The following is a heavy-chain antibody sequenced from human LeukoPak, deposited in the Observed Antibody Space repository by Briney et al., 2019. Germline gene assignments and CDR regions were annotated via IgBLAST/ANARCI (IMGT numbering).Heavy chain of an antibody. CDR3: ASHSYGYNH. V-gene: IGHV3-7*01. J-gene: IGHJ5*02. D-gene: IGHD3-16*01. CDR2: IKQDGSEK. CDR1: GIIITSYW. Sequence: GGSLRLSCAASGIIITSYWMSWVRQTPGKGLEWVANIKQDGSEKNYVDSVKVRFTIFRDNARNSLYLQMNSLRAEDTAVYYCASHSYGYNHWGQGTPVIVSS.